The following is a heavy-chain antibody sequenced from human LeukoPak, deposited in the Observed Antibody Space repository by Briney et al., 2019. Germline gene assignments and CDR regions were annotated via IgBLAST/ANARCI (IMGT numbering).Heavy chain of an antibody. CDR1: GGTFSSYT. CDR3: ARVGRGDTLDY. D-gene: IGHD2-21*02. V-gene: IGHV1-69*02. J-gene: IGHJ4*02. Sequence: GASVKVSCKASGGTFSSYTISWGRQAPGQGLEWMARIIPILGIANYAQKFQGRVTITADKSTSTAYMELSSLRSEDTAVYYCARVGRGDTLDYWGQGTLVTVSS. CDR2: IIPILGIA.